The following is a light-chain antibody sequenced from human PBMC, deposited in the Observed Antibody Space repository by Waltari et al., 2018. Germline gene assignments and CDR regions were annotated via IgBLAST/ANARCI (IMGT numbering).Light chain of an antibody. CDR1: SSAIGGYNF. CDR3: SSSTSSSTVL. V-gene: IGLV2-14*03. J-gene: IGLJ2*01. Sequence: QSALTQPASVSGSPGQAITISCTGTSSAIGGYNFVSWYKQHPGKAPKLMIYDVSHRPSGVSDRFSGSKSGNTASLTISGLQAEDEANYFCSSSTSSSTVLFGGGTKLTAL. CDR2: DVS.